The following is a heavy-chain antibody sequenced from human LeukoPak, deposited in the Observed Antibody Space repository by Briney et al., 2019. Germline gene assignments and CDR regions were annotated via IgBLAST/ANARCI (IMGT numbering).Heavy chain of an antibody. CDR1: GGSISSGGYY. CDR2: IYYSGST. D-gene: IGHD5-18*01. J-gene: IGHJ4*02. CDR3: GRVSQYNPQYPYGYGNFDY. Sequence: SQTLSLTCTVSGGSISSGGYYWSWIRQHPGKGLEWIGYIYYSGSTYYHPSLKSRVTISVDTSKNQFSLKLSSVTAADTAVYYCGRVSQYNPQYPYGYGNFDYWGQGTLVTVSS. V-gene: IGHV4-31*03.